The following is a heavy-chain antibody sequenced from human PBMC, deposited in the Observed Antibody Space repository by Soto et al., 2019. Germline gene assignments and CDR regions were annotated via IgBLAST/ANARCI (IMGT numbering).Heavy chain of an antibody. V-gene: IGHV4-30-4*01. CDR1: GGSISSGDYY. D-gene: IGHD3-16*01. Sequence: QVQLQESGPGLVKPSQTLSLTCTVSGGSISSGDYYWSWIRQPPGKGLEWIGYIYYSGSTYYNPSLKSRVNIPVDTSTNQFSLKLSSVTAADTAVYYCAREKGEGNWYFDLWGRGTLVTVSS. CDR3: AREKGEGNWYFDL. J-gene: IGHJ2*01. CDR2: IYYSGST.